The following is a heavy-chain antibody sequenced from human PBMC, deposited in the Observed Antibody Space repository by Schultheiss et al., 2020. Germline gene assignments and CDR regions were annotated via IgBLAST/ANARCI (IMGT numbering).Heavy chain of an antibody. D-gene: IGHD6-13*01. CDR1: GGSISSGGYY. J-gene: IGHJ6*02. V-gene: IGHV4-31*03. CDR2: IYYSGST. CDR3: ARDWPYSSSWYGVYGMDV. Sequence: SQTLSLTCTVSGGSISSGGYYWSWIRQHPGKGLEWIGYIYYSGSTYYNPSLKSRVTISVDTSKNQFSLKLSSVTAADTAVYYCARDWPYSSSWYGVYGMDVWGQGTLVTVSS.